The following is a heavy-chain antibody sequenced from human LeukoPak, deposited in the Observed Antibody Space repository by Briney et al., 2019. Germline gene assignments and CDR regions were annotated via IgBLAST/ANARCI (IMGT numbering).Heavy chain of an antibody. CDR2: INPNSGGT. Sequence: GASVKVSCKASGYTFTGYYMHWVRQAPGQGLEWMGWINPNSGGTNYAQKFQGRVTMTRDTSTSTVYMELSSLRSEDTAVYYCARDPGYSSSWYGGGDYWGQGTLVTVSS. V-gene: IGHV1-2*02. J-gene: IGHJ4*02. D-gene: IGHD6-13*01. CDR1: GYTFTGYY. CDR3: ARDPGYSSSWYGGGDY.